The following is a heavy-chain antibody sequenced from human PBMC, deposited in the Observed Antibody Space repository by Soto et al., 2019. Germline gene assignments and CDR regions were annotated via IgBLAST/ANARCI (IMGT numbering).Heavy chain of an antibody. CDR1: GGTFSSYT. CDR2: SIPILGIA. J-gene: IGHJ3*02. V-gene: IGHV1-69*02. D-gene: IGHD3-10*01. Sequence: QVQLVQSGAEVKKPGSSVKVSCKASGGTFSSYTISWVRQAPGQGLEWMGRSIPILGIANYAQKFQGRVTITADKSTSTAYMELSSLRSEDTAVYYCAGSYAPALGSDAFDIWGQGTMVTVSS. CDR3: AGSYAPALGSDAFDI.